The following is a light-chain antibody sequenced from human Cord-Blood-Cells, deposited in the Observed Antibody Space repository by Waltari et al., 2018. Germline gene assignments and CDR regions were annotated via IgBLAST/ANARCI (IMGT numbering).Light chain of an antibody. CDR3: SSYTSSNVV. V-gene: IGLV2-14*01. CDR2: DVS. Sequence: QSALTQPASVSGSPGQSTTISCPGTSSDVGGYNYVSWYQQHPGKAPKLMIYDVSKRPSGVSNRFSGSKSGNTASLTISGLQAEDEADYYCSSYTSSNVVFGGGTKLTVL. J-gene: IGLJ2*01. CDR1: SSDVGGYNY.